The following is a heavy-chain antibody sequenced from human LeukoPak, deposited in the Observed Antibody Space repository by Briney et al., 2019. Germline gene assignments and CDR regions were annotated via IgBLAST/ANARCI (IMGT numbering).Heavy chain of an antibody. Sequence: PGGSLRLSCAASGFTVSSNYMSWVRQAPGKGLEWVSVIYSGGSTYYADSVKGRFTISGDNSKNTLYLQMNSLRAEDTAVYYCARSLYYYGSGSYYNPFYFDYWGQGTLVTVSS. V-gene: IGHV3-66*01. CDR3: ARSLYYYGSGSYYNPFYFDY. CDR2: IYSGGST. D-gene: IGHD3-10*01. CDR1: GFTVSSNY. J-gene: IGHJ4*02.